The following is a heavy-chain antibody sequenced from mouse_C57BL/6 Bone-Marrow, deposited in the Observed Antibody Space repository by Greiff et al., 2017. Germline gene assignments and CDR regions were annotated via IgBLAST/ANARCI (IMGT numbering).Heavy chain of an antibody. D-gene: IGHD2-2*01. CDR3: ARAPPMGYDAHWYFDV. CDR1: GYSITSGYD. Sequence: EVQLQESGPGMVKPSQSLSLTCTVTGYSITSGYDWHWIRHFPGNKLEWMGYISYSGSTNYNPSLKSRISITHDTSKNHFFLKLNSVTTEDTATYYCARAPPMGYDAHWYFDVWGTGTTVTVSS. J-gene: IGHJ1*03. CDR2: ISYSGST. V-gene: IGHV3-1*01.